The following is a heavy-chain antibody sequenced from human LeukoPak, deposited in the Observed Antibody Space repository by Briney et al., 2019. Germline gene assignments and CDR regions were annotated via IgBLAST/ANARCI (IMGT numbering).Heavy chain of an antibody. V-gene: IGHV5-51*01. D-gene: IGHD6-19*01. J-gene: IGHJ4*02. Sequence: GESLKISCKGSGYRFTNYWIGWVRQMPGKGLEWMGIINPADGYTRYSPSFQGQVTISTDTSLFTAYLQWSSLKASDTAIYYCARPHDTGVGASGSGWSYFDFWGQGTLITVSS. CDR1: GYRFTNYW. CDR2: INPADGYT. CDR3: ARPHDTGVGASGSGWSYFDF.